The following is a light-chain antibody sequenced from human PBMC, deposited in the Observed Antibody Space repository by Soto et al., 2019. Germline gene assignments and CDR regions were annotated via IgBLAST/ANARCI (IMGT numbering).Light chain of an antibody. V-gene: IGKV3-11*01. Sequence: IVLTQSPATLSLSPGERATLSCKASRSISNSLGWFQQKPGQAPRLLIDDASNRATGIPARFTGSGSGSDFTLTISSLEPEDFGVYYCRQRYNWPLTFGGGTKVDIK. CDR3: RQRYNWPLT. CDR1: RSISNS. J-gene: IGKJ4*01. CDR2: DAS.